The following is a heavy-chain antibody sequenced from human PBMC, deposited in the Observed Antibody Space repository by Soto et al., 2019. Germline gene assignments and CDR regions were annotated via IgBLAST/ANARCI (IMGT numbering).Heavy chain of an antibody. Sequence: QVQLVESGGGVVQPGRSLRLSCVGSGFTFSAYNLHWVRQAPGKGLEWLTVISYTDGNRYYADSVKGRLTISRDNSKNTLYLEVNSLSIEDTAVYYCAREMGVVGGFHYFGLDVWGQGTAVTVS. V-gene: IGHV3-30-3*01. J-gene: IGHJ6*02. CDR2: ISYTDGNR. CDR1: GFTFSAYN. D-gene: IGHD3-3*01. CDR3: AREMGVVGGFHYFGLDV.